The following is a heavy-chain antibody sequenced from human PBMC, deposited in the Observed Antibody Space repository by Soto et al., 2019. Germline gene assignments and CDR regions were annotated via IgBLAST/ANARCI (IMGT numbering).Heavy chain of an antibody. CDR2: ISSSSSTI. Sequence: EVQLVESGGGLVQPGGSLRLSCAASGFTFSSYSMNWVRQAPGKGLEWVSYISSSSSTIYYADSVKGRFTISRDNAKNSLYLQMNSLRDEHMAVYYCATDRSSSWYPYYGMDVWGPGTTVTVSS. J-gene: IGHJ6*02. CDR1: GFTFSSYS. V-gene: IGHV3-48*02. CDR3: ATDRSSSWYPYYGMDV. D-gene: IGHD6-13*01.